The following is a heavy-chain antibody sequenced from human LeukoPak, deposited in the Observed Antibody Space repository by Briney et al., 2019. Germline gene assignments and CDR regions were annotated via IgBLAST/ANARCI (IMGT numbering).Heavy chain of an antibody. V-gene: IGHV4-59*01. Sequence: SETPSLTCTVSGGSISSYYWSWIRQPPGKGLEWIGYIYYSGSTNYNPSLKSRVTISVDTSKDQFSLKLSSVTAADTAVYYCARAYYDYVWGKNWFDPWGQGTLVTVSS. CDR1: GGSISSYY. J-gene: IGHJ5*02. CDR2: IYYSGST. D-gene: IGHD3-16*01. CDR3: ARAYYDYVWGKNWFDP.